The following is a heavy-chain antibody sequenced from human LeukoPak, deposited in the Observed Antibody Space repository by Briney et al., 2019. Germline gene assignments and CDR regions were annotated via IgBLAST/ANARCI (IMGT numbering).Heavy chain of an antibody. D-gene: IGHD3-16*02. CDR1: GYTFTSYG. CDR3: ARDRDYVWGSYRSSIF. CDR2: ISAYNGNT. J-gene: IGHJ4*02. V-gene: IGHV1-18*01. Sequence: APVKVSCKASGYTFTSYGISWVRQAPGQGLEWMGWISAYNGNTNYAQKLQGRVTMTTDTSTSTAYMELRSLRSDDTAVYYCARDRDYVWGSYRSSIFWGQGTLVTVSS.